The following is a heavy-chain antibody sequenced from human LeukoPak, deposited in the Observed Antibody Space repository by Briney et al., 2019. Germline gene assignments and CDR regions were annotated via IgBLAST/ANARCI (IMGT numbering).Heavy chain of an antibody. D-gene: IGHD5-12*01. CDR3: ARESHSAYDY. V-gene: IGHV6-1*01. CDR1: GDSVSSNSVA. J-gene: IGHJ4*02. CDR2: TYYRSKWYN. Sequence: SQTLSLTCALSGDSVSSNSVAWDWIRQSPSRGLEWLGRTYYRSKWYNDYAVSVKSRITINPDTSKNQFSLLLNSVTPEDTAVYYCARESHSAYDYWGQGTLVTVSS.